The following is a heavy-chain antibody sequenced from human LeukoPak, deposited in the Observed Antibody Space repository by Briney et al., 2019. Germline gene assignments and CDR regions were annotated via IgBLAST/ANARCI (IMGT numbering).Heavy chain of an antibody. D-gene: IGHD6-19*01. V-gene: IGHV3-30*03. J-gene: IGHJ4*02. Sequence: PGGSLRLSCAASGFTFSSYGMHWVRQAPGKGLEWVAVISYDGSNKYYADSVKGRFTISRDNSKNTLYLQMNSLRAEDTAVYYCARDGAYSSGWTDYWGQGTLVTVSS. CDR2: ISYDGSNK. CDR1: GFTFSSYG. CDR3: ARDGAYSSGWTDY.